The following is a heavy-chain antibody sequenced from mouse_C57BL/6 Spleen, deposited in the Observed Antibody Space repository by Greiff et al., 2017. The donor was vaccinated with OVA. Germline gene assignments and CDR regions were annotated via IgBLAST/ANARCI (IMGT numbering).Heavy chain of an antibody. CDR3: ARSGYCNYFDY. Sequence: VQLQQSGPELVKPGASVKLSCKASGYTFTDYNMHWVKQSHGRSLEWIGYINPNNGGTSYNQKFKGKATLTVNKSSSTAYMELRSLTSEDSAVYYCARSGYCNYFDYWGQGTTLTVSS. CDR2: INPNNGGT. V-gene: IGHV1-22*01. CDR1: GYTFTDYN. J-gene: IGHJ2*01. D-gene: IGHD1-2*01.